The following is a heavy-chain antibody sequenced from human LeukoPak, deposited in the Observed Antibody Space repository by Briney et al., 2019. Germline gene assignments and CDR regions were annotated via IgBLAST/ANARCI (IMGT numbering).Heavy chain of an antibody. CDR3: ARAGHSSSWSPKPFQH. CDR1: GGSISSSSYY. D-gene: IGHD6-13*01. CDR2: IYYSGST. V-gene: IGHV4-39*01. Sequence: ASETLSLTCTVSGGSISSSSYYWGWIRQPPGKGLEWIGSIYYSGSTYYNPSLKSRVTISVDTSKNQFSLKLSSVTAADTAVYYCARAGHSSSWSPKPFQHWGQGTLVTVSS. J-gene: IGHJ1*01.